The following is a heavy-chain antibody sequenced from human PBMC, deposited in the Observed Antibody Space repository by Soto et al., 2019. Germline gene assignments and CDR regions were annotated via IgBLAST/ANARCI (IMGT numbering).Heavy chain of an antibody. CDR1: GFTFYTYA. CDR2: IGGSGGVT. CDR3: AIHRSGRYGAVFDS. J-gene: IGHJ4*02. Sequence: GGSLRLSCAASGFTFYTYAMSWVRQAPGKGLEWVSVIGGSGGVTDYADSVKGRFTISRDNSKDTLYLQMNSLRAEDTAVYYCAIHRSGRYGAVFDSWGQGTLVTVSS. V-gene: IGHV3-23*01. D-gene: IGHD3-3*01.